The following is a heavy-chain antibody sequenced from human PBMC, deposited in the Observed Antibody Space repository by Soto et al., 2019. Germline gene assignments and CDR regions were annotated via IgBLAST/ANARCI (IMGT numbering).Heavy chain of an antibody. Sequence: PSETLSLTCAVSGVSISTYYWSWIRQPPGKGLEWIGYIYGSVSTSYNPSLKSRVTVSVDTSKNQFSLKLNSVTSADTAVYFCARMRGKSYSYVYGMDVWGQGTTVTVSS. J-gene: IGHJ6*02. D-gene: IGHD3-16*01. CDR3: ARMRGKSYSYVYGMDV. CDR2: IYGSVST. CDR1: GVSISTYY. V-gene: IGHV4-59*01.